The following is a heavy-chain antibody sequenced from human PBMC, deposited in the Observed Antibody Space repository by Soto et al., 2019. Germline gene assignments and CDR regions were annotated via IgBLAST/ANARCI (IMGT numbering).Heavy chain of an antibody. Sequence: ASVKVSCKASGYTFTNFGISWVRQAPGQGLEWMGWISAYNGNTNYAQNFQGRLTMTTDTSTTTAYMELRSLRSNDTAIYYCAMVDVYVTPSPQDVWGQGTTVTVSS. D-gene: IGHD3-16*01. J-gene: IGHJ6*02. CDR3: AMVDVYVTPSPQDV. CDR2: ISAYNGNT. V-gene: IGHV1-18*01. CDR1: GYTFTNFG.